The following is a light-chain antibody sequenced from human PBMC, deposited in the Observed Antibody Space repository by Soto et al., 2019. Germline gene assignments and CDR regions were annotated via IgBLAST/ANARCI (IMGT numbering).Light chain of an antibody. J-gene: IGLJ1*01. CDR1: SSNIGAGYD. Sequence: QSVLTQPPSVSGAPGQRVTISCTGSSSNIGAGYDVHWYQQLPGTAPKLLIYGNSNRPSGVPDRFSGSKSGTSASLAITGLQAEDEADYYCQSYDSSLSGYVFGTGTKVPVX. CDR2: GNS. V-gene: IGLV1-40*01. CDR3: QSYDSSLSGYV.